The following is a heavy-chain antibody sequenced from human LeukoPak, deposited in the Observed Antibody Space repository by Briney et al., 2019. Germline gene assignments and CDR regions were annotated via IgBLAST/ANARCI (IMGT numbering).Heavy chain of an antibody. J-gene: IGHJ4*02. CDR3: ARVPHYIRGVIREFDY. D-gene: IGHD3-10*01. Sequence: GGSLRLSCAASGFIFSDYYVTWLRQAPGKGLEWISYISETGTTIHYADSVKGRFTVSRDNTKNSLYLQMNSLRVEDTAVYYCARVPHYIRGVIREFDYWGQGTLVTVSS. CDR1: GFIFSDYY. CDR2: ISETGTTI. V-gene: IGHV3-11*04.